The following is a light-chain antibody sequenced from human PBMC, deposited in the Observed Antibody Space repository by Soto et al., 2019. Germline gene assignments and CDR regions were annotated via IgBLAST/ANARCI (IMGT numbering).Light chain of an antibody. CDR3: HQYYTDSYT. Sequence: DIQMTQSPSTLSASVGDRVTITCRASQSISSWLAWYQQKPGKAPKLLIYKASSLESGVPSRFSGSGSGTEFTLTISSLQPDDSATYYCHQYYTDSYTCGQGTNLEIK. V-gene: IGKV1-5*03. CDR1: QSISSW. J-gene: IGKJ2*01. CDR2: KAS.